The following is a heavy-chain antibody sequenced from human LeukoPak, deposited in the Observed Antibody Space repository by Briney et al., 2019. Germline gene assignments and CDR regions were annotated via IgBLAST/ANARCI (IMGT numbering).Heavy chain of an antibody. D-gene: IGHD2-21*01. V-gene: IGHV3-48*01. Sequence: GGSLRLSCAASGFTFSIYNMNWVRQAPGKGLEWVSYISSSSNTIYYADSVKGRFTISRDNSKNTLFLQMDSLRAEDTAIYFCAKRHDWGSHYFDYWGQGTLVTVSS. CDR3: AKRHDWGSHYFDY. CDR2: ISSSSNTI. J-gene: IGHJ4*02. CDR1: GFTFSIYN.